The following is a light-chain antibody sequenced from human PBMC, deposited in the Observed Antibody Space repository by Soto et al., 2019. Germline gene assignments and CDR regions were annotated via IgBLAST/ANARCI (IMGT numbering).Light chain of an antibody. V-gene: IGLV2-14*01. CDR2: EVS. Sequence: QSALTQPASVSGSAGQSITISCTGTSSDIGNYNYVSWYQQHPGKAPKLMIYEVSNRPSGVSNRFSGSKSGNTASLTISGLQAEDEADYYCSSYTSSSTLNYVFGTGTKVTVL. CDR3: SSYTSSSTLNYV. J-gene: IGLJ1*01. CDR1: SSDIGNYNY.